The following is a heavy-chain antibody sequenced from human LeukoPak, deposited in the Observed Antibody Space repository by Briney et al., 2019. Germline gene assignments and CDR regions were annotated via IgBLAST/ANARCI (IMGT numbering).Heavy chain of an antibody. V-gene: IGHV4-34*01. CDR3: ARGRPNYYDSSGYYYY. D-gene: IGHD3-22*01. Sequence: SETLSLTCAVYGGSFSGYYWSWIRQPPGKGLEWIGEISHSGSTNYNPSLKSRVTISVDTSKNQFSLKLSSVTAADTAVYYCARGRPNYYDSSGYYYYWGQGTLVTVSS. J-gene: IGHJ4*02. CDR2: ISHSGST. CDR1: GGSFSGYY.